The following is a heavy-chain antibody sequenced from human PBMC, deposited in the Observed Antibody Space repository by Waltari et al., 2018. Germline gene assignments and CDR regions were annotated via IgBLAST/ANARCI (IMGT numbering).Heavy chain of an antibody. J-gene: IGHJ4*02. Sequence: YHWGWIRQPPGKGLKWIGNGHHSGVTKYNSSLQSRITISLDTSRNQFSLNLASVTAADTAVYYCARHTYGDGIKYLGQGILVTVSS. CDR3: ARHTYGDGIKY. D-gene: IGHD4-17*01. V-gene: IGHV4-59*08. CDR2: GHHSGVT. CDR1: YH.